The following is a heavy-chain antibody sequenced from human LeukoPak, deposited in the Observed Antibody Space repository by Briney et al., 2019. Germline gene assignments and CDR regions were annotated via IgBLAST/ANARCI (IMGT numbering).Heavy chain of an antibody. V-gene: IGHV4-34*01. CDR2: INHSGST. CDR1: GGSFSGYY. J-gene: IGHJ4*02. CDR3: ARGQRRRFDY. Sequence: SETLSLTCAVYGGSFSGYYWSWIRQPPGKGLEWIGEINHSGSTDYNPSLKSRVTISVDTSKNQFSLKLSSVTAADTAVYYCARGQRRRFDYWGQGTLVTVSS.